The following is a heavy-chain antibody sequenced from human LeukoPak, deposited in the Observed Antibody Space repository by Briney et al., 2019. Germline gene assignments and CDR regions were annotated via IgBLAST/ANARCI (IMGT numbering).Heavy chain of an antibody. D-gene: IGHD3-10*01. CDR3: ARDLRNYYGSGSYRGYYYYTDV. CDR1: GGSISSYY. J-gene: IGHJ6*03. CDR2: IYYSGST. V-gene: IGHV4-59*01. Sequence: PSETLSLTCTVSGGSISSYYWSWIRQPPGKGLEWIGYIYYSGSTNYNPSLKSRVTISVDTSKSQFPLKLSSVTAADTAVYCCARDLRNYYGSGSYRGYYYYTDVWGKGTTVTISS.